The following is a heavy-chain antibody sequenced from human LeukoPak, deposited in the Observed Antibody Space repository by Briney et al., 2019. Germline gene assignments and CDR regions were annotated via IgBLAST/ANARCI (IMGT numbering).Heavy chain of an antibody. CDR1: GGSISSSSYY. Sequence: SETLSLTCTVSGGSISSSSYYWGWIRQPPGKGLEWIGSIYYSGSTYYNPSLKSRVTISVDTSKNQFSLKLSSVTAADTAVYYCASLLRGHQNWFDPWGQGTLVTVSS. J-gene: IGHJ5*02. CDR2: IYYSGST. V-gene: IGHV4-39*07. D-gene: IGHD1-26*01. CDR3: ASLLRGHQNWFDP.